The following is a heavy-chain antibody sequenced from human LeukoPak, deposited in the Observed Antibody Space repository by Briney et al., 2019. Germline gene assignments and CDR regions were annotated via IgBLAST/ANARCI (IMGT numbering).Heavy chain of an antibody. CDR1: GYTFTGYY. V-gene: IGHV1-2*02. J-gene: IGHJ3*02. CDR3: ARATSWSGYPSDAFDI. CDR2: INPNSGGT. D-gene: IGHD3-3*01. Sequence: GASVKVSCKASGYTFTGYYMHWVRQAPGQGLEWMGWINPNSGGTNYAQKFQGRVTMTRDTSISTAYMELSRLRSDDTAVYYCARATSWSGYPSDAFDIWGQGTMVTVSS.